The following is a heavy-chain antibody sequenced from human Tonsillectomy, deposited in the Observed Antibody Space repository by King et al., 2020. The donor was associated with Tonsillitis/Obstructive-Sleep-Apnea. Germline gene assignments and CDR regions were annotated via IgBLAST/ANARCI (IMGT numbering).Heavy chain of an antibody. CDR3: ARGVGGSSWYDY. D-gene: IGHD6-13*01. CDR2: ISAYNGNT. V-gene: IGHV1-18*01. J-gene: IGHJ4*02. CDR1: GYTFTSYA. Sequence: AQLVQSGAEVKKPGASVKVSCKASGYTFTSYAITWVRQAPGQGLEWMGWISAYNGNTNYAQKPQGRVTMTTDTSPSTADMVLRGLRSDDTAVYYCARGVGGSSWYDYWGQGTLVTVSS.